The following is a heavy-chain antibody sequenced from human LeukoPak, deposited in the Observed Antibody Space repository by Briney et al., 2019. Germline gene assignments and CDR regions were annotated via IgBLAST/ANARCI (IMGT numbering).Heavy chain of an antibody. V-gene: IGHV4-30-2*01. CDR1: GGSISSGGYY. CDR3: ARDSSSLFDY. D-gene: IGHD6-6*01. J-gene: IGHJ4*02. Sequence: SETLPLTCTVSGGSISSGGYYWSWLRPPTGQGREWLGYIYHSGSTYYNPSFKGRVTISVDRSKNQFSLKLSSVTAADTAVYYCARDSSSLFDYWGQGTLVTVSS. CDR2: IYHSGST.